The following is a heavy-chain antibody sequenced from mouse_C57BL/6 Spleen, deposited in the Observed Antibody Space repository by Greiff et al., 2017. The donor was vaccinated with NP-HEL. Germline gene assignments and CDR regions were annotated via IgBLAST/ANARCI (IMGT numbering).Heavy chain of an antibody. Sequence: QVQLQQSGPELVKPGASVKISCKASGYAFSSSWMNWVKQRPGKGLEWIGRIYPGDGDTNYNGKFKGKATLTADKSSSTAYMQLSSLTSEDSAVYFCALYYDYDDGGAWFAYWGQGTVVTVSA. CDR1: GYAFSSSW. D-gene: IGHD2-4*01. CDR2: IYPGDGDT. CDR3: ALYYDYDDGGAWFAY. V-gene: IGHV1-82*01. J-gene: IGHJ3*01.